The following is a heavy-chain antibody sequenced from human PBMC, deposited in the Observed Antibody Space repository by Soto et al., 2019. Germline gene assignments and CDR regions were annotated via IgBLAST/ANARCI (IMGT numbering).Heavy chain of an antibody. J-gene: IGHJ4*02. CDR3: ARHRGYGSRSYIDY. Sequence: ASVKVSCKASGYTFTSYGIHWVRQAPGQRLEWMGWINAANGDTKYSPKFQGHVTISADKSTNTAFLQWSSLKASDTARYYCARHRGYGSRSYIDYWGQGTLVTVSS. V-gene: IGHV1-3*01. D-gene: IGHD3-10*01. CDR1: GYTFTSYG. CDR2: INAANGDT.